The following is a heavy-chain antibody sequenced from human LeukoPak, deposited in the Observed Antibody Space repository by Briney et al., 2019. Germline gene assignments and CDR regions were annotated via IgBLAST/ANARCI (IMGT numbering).Heavy chain of an antibody. CDR2: IYPGDSDT. CDR3: ARGVDYFHFDY. V-gene: IGHV5-51*01. CDR1: GYILKNYW. J-gene: IGHJ4*02. Sequence: GGSLKISCKGSGYILKNYWIGLVRPMPGKGLELVGIIYPGDSDTKYSPSFQGQLIISADKSISTAYQQWISLKASHTAMHYCARGVDYFHFDYWGQGTLVFVSS. D-gene: IGHD2-21*01.